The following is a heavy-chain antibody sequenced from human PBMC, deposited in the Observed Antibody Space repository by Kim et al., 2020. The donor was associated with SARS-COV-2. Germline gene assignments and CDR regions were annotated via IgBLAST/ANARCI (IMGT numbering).Heavy chain of an antibody. Sequence: SETLSLTCTVSGDSISTGGHYWSWLRQHPGKGLEWIGYIYYSGSTYYNPSLKSRVSISVDTSKNQFSLKLSSVTAADTAVYYCATENRANDFHQWGQGTLVIVSS. CDR2: IYYSGST. D-gene: IGHD3-3*01. V-gene: IGHV4-31*03. CDR3: ATENRANDFHQ. J-gene: IGHJ4*02. CDR1: GDSISTGGHY.